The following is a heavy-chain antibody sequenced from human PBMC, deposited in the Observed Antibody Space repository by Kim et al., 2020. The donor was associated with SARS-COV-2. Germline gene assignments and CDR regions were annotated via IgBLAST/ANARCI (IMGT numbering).Heavy chain of an antibody. V-gene: IGHV3-7*03. J-gene: IGHJ5*02. CDR2: IKQDGSEK. CDR3: ARDGTPTRTSDWFDP. CDR1: GFTFSSYW. D-gene: IGHD1-1*01. Sequence: GGSLRLSCAASGFTFSSYWMSWVRQAPGKGLEWVANIKQDGSEKYYVDSVKGRFTISRDNAKNSLYLQMNSLRAEDTAVYYCARDGTPTRTSDWFDPWGQGTLGTVSS.